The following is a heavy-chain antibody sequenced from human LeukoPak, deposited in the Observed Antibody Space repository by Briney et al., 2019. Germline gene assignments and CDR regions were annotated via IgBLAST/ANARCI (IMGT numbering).Heavy chain of an antibody. D-gene: IGHD2-15*01. V-gene: IGHV3-33*01. Sequence: GGSLRLSCAASGFTFSNYGIHWVRQAPGKGLEWVAVIWYDGSNKQYGDSVKGRFTISRDNSKNTLYLQMNSLRAEDTAVYYCARGAYCSGGSCPYFDSWGQGTLVTVSS. J-gene: IGHJ4*02. CDR3: ARGAYCSGGSCPYFDS. CDR2: IWYDGSNK. CDR1: GFTFSNYG.